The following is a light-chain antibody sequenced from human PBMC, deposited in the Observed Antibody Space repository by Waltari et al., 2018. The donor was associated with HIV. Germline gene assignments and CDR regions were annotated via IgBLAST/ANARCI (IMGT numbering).Light chain of an antibody. Sequence: DIQVTQSPSTLSASAGDSVTITCRASQSLGIWLDWYQQKPGKAPKLLISKTSTLEIGVPSRFSGSRAGTEFTLTINSLEPDDFATYYCQESLTFTFGPGTKVDL. V-gene: IGKV1-5*03. CDR3: QESLTFT. J-gene: IGKJ3*01. CDR2: KTS. CDR1: QSLGIW.